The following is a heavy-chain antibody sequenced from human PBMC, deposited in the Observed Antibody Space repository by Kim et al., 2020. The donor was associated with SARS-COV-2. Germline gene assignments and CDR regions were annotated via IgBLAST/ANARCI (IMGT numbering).Heavy chain of an antibody. CDR1: GGSVSSGTYY. D-gene: IGHD2-2*01. CDR3: TTASASCSRTTCTLA. Sequence: SETLSLTCAVSGGSVSSGTYYWSWIRQPPGKGPEWIGYVHYSGSTSYNPSLKSRVTISIDTSKNQFSLNVNSVTAADTAVYFCTTASASCSRTTCTLAWGQGTLVTVSS. J-gene: IGHJ5*02. V-gene: IGHV4-61*01. CDR2: VHYSGST.